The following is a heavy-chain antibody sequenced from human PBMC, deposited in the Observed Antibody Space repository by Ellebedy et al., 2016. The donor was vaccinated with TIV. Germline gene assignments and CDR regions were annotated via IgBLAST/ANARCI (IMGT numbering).Heavy chain of an antibody. D-gene: IGHD3-10*01. J-gene: IGHJ6*02. CDR1: GGSISGYY. CDR2: IYYSGST. CDR3: ASDRGIPADYHYYHGRDV. Sequence: MPSETLSLTCTVSGGSISGYYWSRIRQPPGKGLEWIGYIYYSGSTTYNPSLKSRITLSLDTSNNYVSLKLNSVTAADTAVYYCASDRGIPADYHYYHGRDVWGQGTTVTVSS. V-gene: IGHV4-59*01.